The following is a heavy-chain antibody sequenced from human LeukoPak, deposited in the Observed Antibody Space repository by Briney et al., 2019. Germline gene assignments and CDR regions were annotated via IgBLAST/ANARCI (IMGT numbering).Heavy chain of an antibody. CDR2: ISAYNGNT. CDR3: ARVGEYCTGGSCQDY. CDR1: GYTFTNYG. D-gene: IGHD2-15*01. V-gene: IGHV1-18*01. Sequence: ASVKVSCKASGYTFTNYGITWVRQAPGQGLEWMGWISAYNGNTDYAQKLQGRVTMTIDTSTSTAYMELRSLRSDDTAVYYCARVGEYCTGGSCQDYWGQGTLVTVSS. J-gene: IGHJ4*02.